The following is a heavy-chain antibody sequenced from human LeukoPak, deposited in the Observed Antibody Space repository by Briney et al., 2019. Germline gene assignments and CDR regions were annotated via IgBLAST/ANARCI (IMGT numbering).Heavy chain of an antibody. CDR3: ANSGRYSYGHVGSRSFSLEY. J-gene: IGHJ4*02. V-gene: IGHV3-30*02. D-gene: IGHD5-18*01. CDR1: GFTFSSYG. CDR2: IRYDGSNK. Sequence: GGSLRLSRAASGFTFSSYGMHWVRQAPGKGLEWVAFIRYDGSNKYYADSVKGRFTISRDNSKNTLYLQMNSLRAEDTAVYYCANSGRYSYGHVGSRSFSLEYWGQGTLVTVSS.